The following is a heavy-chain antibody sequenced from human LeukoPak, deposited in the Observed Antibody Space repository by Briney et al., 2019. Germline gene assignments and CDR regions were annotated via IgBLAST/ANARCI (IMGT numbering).Heavy chain of an antibody. CDR1: GFTFSDYY. D-gene: IGHD4-17*01. CDR2: ISSSGSTI. V-gene: IGHV3-11*01. Sequence: PGGSLRLSCAASGFTFSDYYMSWIRQAPGKGLEWVSYISSSGSTIYYADSVKGRFTISRDNAKNSLYLQMNSLRAEDTAVYYCARLPPPPTTVTTGSPDYWGQGTLVTVSS. J-gene: IGHJ4*02. CDR3: ARLPPPPTTVTTGSPDY.